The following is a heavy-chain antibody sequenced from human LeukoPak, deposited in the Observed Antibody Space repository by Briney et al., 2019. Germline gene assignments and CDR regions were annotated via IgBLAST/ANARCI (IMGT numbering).Heavy chain of an antibody. CDR3: AKDRQYGDYARGLPNFFDY. Sequence: GGSLRLSCAASGFTFSSYAMSWVRQAPGKGLEWVSAISGSGGSTYYADSVKGRFTISRDNSKNTLYLQMNSLRAEDTAVYYCAKDRQYGDYARGLPNFFDYWGQGPWSPSPQ. J-gene: IGHJ4*02. CDR1: GFTFSSYA. CDR2: ISGSGGST. D-gene: IGHD4-17*01. V-gene: IGHV3-23*01.